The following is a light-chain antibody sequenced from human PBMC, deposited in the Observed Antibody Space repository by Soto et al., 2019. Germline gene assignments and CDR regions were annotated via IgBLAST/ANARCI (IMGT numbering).Light chain of an antibody. CDR1: QSVRNNY. J-gene: IGKJ4*01. CDR2: GAS. Sequence: EIVLTQSPGTLSLSPGERATLSCRASQSVRNNYLAWYQQKPGQAPRLVIYGASSRAPGIPDRFSGSGSGTDFTLTITRLEPEDFAVYYCQQYGGSPTFGGGAKVEI. CDR3: QQYGGSPT. V-gene: IGKV3-20*01.